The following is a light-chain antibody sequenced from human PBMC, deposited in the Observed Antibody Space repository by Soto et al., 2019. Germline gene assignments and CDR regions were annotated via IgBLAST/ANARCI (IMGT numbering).Light chain of an antibody. CDR3: SSCRGSDII. Sequence: QSALTQPPSASGSPGQSVTISCTGTSSDVGSCNSVSWYQQHPGKVPKLLISEVSKRPSGVPDRSSGSKSCNTASLTVSGLQAEDEADYYFSSCRGSDIIFGGGTKLTVL. V-gene: IGLV2-8*01. CDR1: SSDVGSCNS. CDR2: EVS. J-gene: IGLJ2*01.